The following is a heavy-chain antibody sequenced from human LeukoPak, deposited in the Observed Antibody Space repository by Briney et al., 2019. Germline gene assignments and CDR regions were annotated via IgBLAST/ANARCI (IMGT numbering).Heavy chain of an antibody. CDR1: GFTFSSYS. D-gene: IGHD7-27*01. CDR2: ISSSSSYI. V-gene: IGHV3-21*01. CDR3: ARIIPGEATGDY. Sequence: GGSLRLSCAASGFTFSSYSMNWVRQAPGKGLEWVSSISSSSSYIYYADSVKGRFTISRDNAKNSPYLQMNSLRAEDTAVYYCARIIPGEATGDYWGQGTLVTVSS. J-gene: IGHJ4*02.